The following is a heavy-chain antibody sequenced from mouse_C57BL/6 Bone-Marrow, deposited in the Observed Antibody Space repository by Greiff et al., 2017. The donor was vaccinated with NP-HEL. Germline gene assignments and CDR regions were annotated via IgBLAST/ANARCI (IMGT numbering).Heavy chain of an antibody. CDR2: IYPRSGNT. Sequence: QVQLQQSGAELARPGASVKLSCKASGYTFTSYGISWVKQRTGQGLEWIGEIYPRSGNTYYTEKFKGKATLTADKSSSTAYMELRSLTSEDSAVYFCARRDYSNPYFDYWGQGTTLTVSS. CDR1: GYTFTSYG. V-gene: IGHV1-81*01. D-gene: IGHD2-5*01. CDR3: ARRDYSNPYFDY. J-gene: IGHJ2*01.